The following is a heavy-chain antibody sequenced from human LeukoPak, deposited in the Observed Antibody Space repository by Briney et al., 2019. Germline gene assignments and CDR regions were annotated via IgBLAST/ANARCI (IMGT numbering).Heavy chain of an antibody. Sequence: GGSLRLSCTASGFTFGDYAMSWVRQAPGKGLEWVGFIRSKAYGGATEYAASVKGRFTISRDDSKSIAYLQMNSLKTEDTAVYYCTRGRGHSFYYYGMDVWGQGTTVTVSS. CDR2: IRSKAYGGAT. CDR3: TRGRGHSFYYYGMDV. D-gene: IGHD5-18*01. CDR1: GFTFGDYA. V-gene: IGHV3-49*04. J-gene: IGHJ6*02.